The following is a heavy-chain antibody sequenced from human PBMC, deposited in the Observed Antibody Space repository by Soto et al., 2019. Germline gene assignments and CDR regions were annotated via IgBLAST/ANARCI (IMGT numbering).Heavy chain of an antibody. V-gene: IGHV2-5*02. CDR1: GFLLSTSGVG. CDR3: AHTPEGASRIRGTGRYFQH. D-gene: IGHD3-10*01. Sequence: QITLKESGPTLVKPTQTLTLTCTFSGFLLSTSGVGVAWIRQPPGKALEWLSLIYLDDDKRYSPSLKSRRTITKDTSKNQVVLTMTNMDPVDTATYYCAHTPEGASRIRGTGRYFQHWGQGTLVTVSS. J-gene: IGHJ1*01. CDR2: IYLDDDK.